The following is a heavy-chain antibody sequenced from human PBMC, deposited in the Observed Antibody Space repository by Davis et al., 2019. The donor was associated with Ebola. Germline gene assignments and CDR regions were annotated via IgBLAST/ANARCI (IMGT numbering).Heavy chain of an antibody. Sequence: SQTLSLTCAISGDSVSNNRDAWNWIRQSPSRGLEWLGGTYYRSKWFVDYAASVKSRITIKADTSKNQFSLQLTSVTPEDTAVYYCARDPPYDQGYDYWGQGTLVTVSS. CDR2: TYYRSKWFV. CDR3: ARDPPYDQGYDY. V-gene: IGHV6-1*01. CDR1: GDSVSNNRDA. J-gene: IGHJ4*02. D-gene: IGHD3-22*01.